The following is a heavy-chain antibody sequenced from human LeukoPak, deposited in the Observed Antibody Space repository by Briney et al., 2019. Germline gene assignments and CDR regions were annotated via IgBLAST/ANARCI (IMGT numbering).Heavy chain of an antibody. J-gene: IGHJ6*02. CDR2: INHSGST. CDR3: ARTNRITMVRVYYYYGMDA. Sequence: MASETLSLTCAVYGGSFSGYYWSWIRQPPGKGLEWIGEINHSGSTNYNPSLKSRVTISVDTSKNQFSLKLSSVTAADTAVYYCARTNRITMVRVYYYYGMDAWGQGTTVTVSS. V-gene: IGHV4-34*01. D-gene: IGHD3-10*01. CDR1: GGSFSGYY.